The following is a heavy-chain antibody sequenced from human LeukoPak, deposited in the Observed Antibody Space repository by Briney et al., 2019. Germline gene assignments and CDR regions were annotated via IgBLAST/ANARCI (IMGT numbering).Heavy chain of an antibody. V-gene: IGHV4-61*02. CDR1: GGSISSGSYY. Sequence: RPSQTLSLTCTVSGGSISSGSYYWSWIRQPAGKGLEWIGRIYTSGSTNYNPSLKSRVTISVDTSKSQFSLKLSSVTAADTAVYYCARGFPGDYWGQGTLVTVSS. J-gene: IGHJ4*02. CDR3: ARGFPGDY. CDR2: IYTSGST.